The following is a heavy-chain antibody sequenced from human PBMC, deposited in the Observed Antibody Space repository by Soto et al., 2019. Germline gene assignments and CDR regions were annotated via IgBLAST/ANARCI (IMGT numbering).Heavy chain of an antibody. Sequence: EASVTVSCKDSVGTFSSYAISWVRQAPGQGLEWMGGIIPIFGTANYAQKFQGRVTITADESTSTAYMELSSLRSEDTAVYYCARSEYYDSSGYSFDYWGQGTLVTVSS. CDR2: IIPIFGTA. J-gene: IGHJ4*02. CDR3: ARSEYYDSSGYSFDY. D-gene: IGHD3-22*01. CDR1: VGTFSSYA. V-gene: IGHV1-69*13.